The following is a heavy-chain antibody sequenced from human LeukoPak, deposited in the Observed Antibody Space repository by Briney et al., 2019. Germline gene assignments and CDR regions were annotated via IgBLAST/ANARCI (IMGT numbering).Heavy chain of an antibody. J-gene: IGHJ5*02. V-gene: IGHV1-8*03. Sequence: ASVKASCKASGYTFTSYDINWVRQATGQGLEWMGWMNPNSGNTGYAQKFQGRVTITRNTSISTAYMELSSLRSEDTAVYYCARARGAVYNWFDPWGQGTLVTVSS. CDR1: GYTFTSYD. CDR3: ARARGAVYNWFDP. CDR2: MNPNSGNT. D-gene: IGHD6-19*01.